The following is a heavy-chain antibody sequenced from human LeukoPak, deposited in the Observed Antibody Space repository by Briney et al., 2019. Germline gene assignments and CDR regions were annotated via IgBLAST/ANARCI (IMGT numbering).Heavy chain of an antibody. J-gene: IGHJ4*02. D-gene: IGHD3-10*01. CDR1: GYSFTSYD. V-gene: IGHV1-8*02. CDR3: ARGRGGNFDY. CDR2: MNPDSGST. Sequence: ASVKVSCKASGYSFTSYDINWVRQATGQGLEWMGWMNPDSGSTVYAQKFQGRVTMTRSTSISTAYMELSSLRSEDTAMYYCARGRGGNFDYWGQGSLVTVPS.